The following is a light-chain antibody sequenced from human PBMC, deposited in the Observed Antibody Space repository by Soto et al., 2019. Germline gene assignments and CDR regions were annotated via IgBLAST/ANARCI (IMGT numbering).Light chain of an antibody. J-gene: IGKJ3*01. CDR3: QKYNSAPFT. CDR2: SAS. V-gene: IGKV1-39*01. CDR1: QSINNY. Sequence: DIQMTQSPASLSVSVGDRVTITCRASQSINNYLNWYLQRPGQAPKLLIRSASTLQRGVPSRFSGSGSRAEFTLTISSLQPEDVAAYYCQKYNSAPFTFGPGTKVDIK.